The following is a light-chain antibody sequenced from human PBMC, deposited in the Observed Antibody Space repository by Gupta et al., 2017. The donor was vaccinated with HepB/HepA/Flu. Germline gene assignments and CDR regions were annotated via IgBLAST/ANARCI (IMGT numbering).Light chain of an antibody. V-gene: IGKV3-15*01. CDR3: QQYNQWPLT. CDR2: DAS. J-gene: IGKJ1*01. Sequence: ERVMTQSPATLSVSPGERVTLSCRASEGVGNHLVWYQQKPGQAPRLLMDDASTRAPGIPDRFNGSGSGTEFTLTISSLQSEDFAVYYCQQYNQWPLTFGQGTKVEIK. CDR1: EGVGNH.